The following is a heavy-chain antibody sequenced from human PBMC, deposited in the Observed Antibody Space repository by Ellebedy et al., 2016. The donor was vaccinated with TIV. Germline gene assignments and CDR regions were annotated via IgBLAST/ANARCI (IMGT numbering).Heavy chain of an antibody. Sequence: ASVKVSCKASGDTFTRYYFHWVRQPPGQGLEWMGVIDPSVGTTTYAQKFQDRVTMTRDTSTTTLYMELSNLRSEDTALYFCARDSSRRSPIVRDYWGRGTLVTVSS. CDR2: IDPSVGTT. D-gene: IGHD3-10*01. V-gene: IGHV1-46*01. CDR1: GDTFTRYY. J-gene: IGHJ4*02. CDR3: ARDSSRRSPIVRDY.